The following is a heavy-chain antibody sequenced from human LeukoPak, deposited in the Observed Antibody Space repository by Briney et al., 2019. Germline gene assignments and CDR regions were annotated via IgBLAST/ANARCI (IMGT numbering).Heavy chain of an antibody. D-gene: IGHD3-22*01. J-gene: IGHJ4*02. Sequence: GESLKISCKGSGYIFTTYWNGWVRQMPGKGLEWVGIIYPGDSETRYSPSFQGHVTISADKSISTAYPQWSSLKASDTAMYYCARRLTYDSRAYYCLDYWGQGTLVTVSS. CDR3: ARRLTYDSRAYYCLDY. CDR1: GYIFTTYW. V-gene: IGHV5-51*01. CDR2: IYPGDSET.